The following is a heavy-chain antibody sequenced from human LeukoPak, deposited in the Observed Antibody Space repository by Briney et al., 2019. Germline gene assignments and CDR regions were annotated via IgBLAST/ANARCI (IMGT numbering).Heavy chain of an antibody. D-gene: IGHD2-15*01. CDR3: AKDTAIFKYASGPRGYGQYNWFDP. V-gene: IGHV3-23*01. J-gene: IGHJ5*02. CDR1: EFTFRNYA. CDR2: ISGSFANTYNT. Sequence: PGGSLRLSFAASEFTFRNYAMSWVRQAPGKGLEWVSTISGSFANTYNTYYADSVKRRFTISRDNSKNTLYLQMNSLQAEDTAVYYCAKDTAIFKYASGPRGYGQYNWFDPWGRGTLVTVSS.